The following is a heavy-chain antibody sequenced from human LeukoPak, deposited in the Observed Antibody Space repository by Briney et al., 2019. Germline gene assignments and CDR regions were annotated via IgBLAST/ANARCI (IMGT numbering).Heavy chain of an antibody. J-gene: IGHJ4*02. CDR3: TKDRSGRETGNQRDDY. Sequence: SLRLSCAASGFTFDDYAMHWVRQAPGKGLEWVSGISWNSGSIAYADSVKGRFTISRDNAKNSLYLQMNSLRADDTAVYFCTKDRSGRETGNQRDDYWGQGTLVTVSS. V-gene: IGHV3-9*01. D-gene: IGHD1-14*01. CDR1: GFTFDDYA. CDR2: ISWNSGSI.